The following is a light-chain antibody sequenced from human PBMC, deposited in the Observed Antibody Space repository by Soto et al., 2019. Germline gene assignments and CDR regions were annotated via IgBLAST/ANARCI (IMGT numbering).Light chain of an antibody. J-gene: IGLJ1*01. CDR3: DSYAGRSTSV. Sequence: QSALTQPASVSGSPGQSITISCTGTSSDVGSYNLVSWYQQHPGKAPKLMIYEVTKRPSGVSNRFSGSKSGNTASLTISGLQAEDEADYYCDSYAGRSTSVFGTGTKVPS. V-gene: IGLV2-23*02. CDR2: EVT. CDR1: SSDVGSYNL.